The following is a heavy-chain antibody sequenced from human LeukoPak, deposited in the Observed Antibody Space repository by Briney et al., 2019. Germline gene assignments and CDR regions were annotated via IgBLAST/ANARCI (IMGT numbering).Heavy chain of an antibody. CDR3: AKVGDGYNYFDY. V-gene: IGHV3-30-3*01. D-gene: IGHD5-24*01. Sequence: GRSLRLSCAASGFTFSSYAMHWVRQAPGQGLEWVAVISYDGSNKYYADSVKGRFTISRDNSKNTLYLQMNSLRAEDTAVYYCAKVGDGYNYFDYCGQGTLVTVSS. CDR1: GFTFSSYA. J-gene: IGHJ4*02. CDR2: ISYDGSNK.